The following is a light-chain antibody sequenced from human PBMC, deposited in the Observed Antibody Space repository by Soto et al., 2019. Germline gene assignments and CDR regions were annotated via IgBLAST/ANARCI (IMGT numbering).Light chain of an antibody. V-gene: IGKV1-5*03. Sequence: DIQMTQSPSTLSAFIGDRVTITCRASQSIGDWLAWYQQKPGKAPKLLIYKASSLESGVPSRFSGSGSGTEFTLTISSLQPDDFATYYCQQYNSYWYSFGQGTKVEI. J-gene: IGKJ2*01. CDR2: KAS. CDR1: QSIGDW. CDR3: QQYNSYWYS.